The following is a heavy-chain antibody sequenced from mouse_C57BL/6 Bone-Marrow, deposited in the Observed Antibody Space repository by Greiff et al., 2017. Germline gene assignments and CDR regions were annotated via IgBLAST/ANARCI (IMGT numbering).Heavy chain of an antibody. J-gene: IGHJ3*01. D-gene: IGHD2-5*01. CDR3: ARSYCSNSSWFAY. V-gene: IGHV8-8*01. CDR1: GFSLSTFGLG. Sequence: QVTLKVSGPGILQPSQTLSLTCSFSGFSLSTFGLGVGWLRQPSGKGLEWLAHIWWDDDKYYNPALKSRLTISKETSKNQIFLKIANVDTTDTATYYCARSYCSNSSWFAYWGQGTLVTVSA. CDR2: IWWDDDK.